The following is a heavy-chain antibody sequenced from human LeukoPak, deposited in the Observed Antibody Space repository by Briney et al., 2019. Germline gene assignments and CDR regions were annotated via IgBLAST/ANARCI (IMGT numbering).Heavy chain of an antibody. CDR1: GFSFSSYW. Sequence: GGSLRLSCEGSGFSFSSYWMTWVRQSPGKGPEWVANIKQDESETYTVDSVKGRFTISRDNAKNSVYLQMNSLRAEDTAVYYCAKSRNDWDSSGYPPDAFDIWGQGTMVTVSS. V-gene: IGHV3-7*03. CDR3: AKSRNDWDSSGYPPDAFDI. D-gene: IGHD3-22*01. J-gene: IGHJ3*02. CDR2: IKQDESET.